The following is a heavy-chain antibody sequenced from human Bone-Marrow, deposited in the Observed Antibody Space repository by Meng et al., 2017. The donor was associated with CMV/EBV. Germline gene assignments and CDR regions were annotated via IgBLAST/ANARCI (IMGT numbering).Heavy chain of an antibody. CDR3: ARDPYSRSWGGWFEP. J-gene: IGHJ5*02. CDR1: GGSISSYY. D-gene: IGHD6-13*01. CDR2: VYYSGST. Sequence: SETLSLTCTVSGGSISSYYWSWIRQPPGKGLEWIGYVYYSGSTNYNPSLKSRVTISVDTSKNQFSPKLSSVTAADTAVYYCARDPYSRSWGGWFEPWGHGTLVTVSS. V-gene: IGHV4-59*01.